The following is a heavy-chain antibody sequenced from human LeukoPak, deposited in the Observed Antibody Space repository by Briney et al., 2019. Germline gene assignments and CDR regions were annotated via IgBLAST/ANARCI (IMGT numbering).Heavy chain of an antibody. V-gene: IGHV3-23*01. D-gene: IGHD3-16*02. CDR2: ISGSGANT. CDR1: GGSISSYY. J-gene: IGHJ4*02. Sequence: ETLSLTCTVSGGSISSYYWSWVRQAPGKGLEWVSTISGSGANTYYADSVRGRFTISRDNSKNTLYLRMNSLRAEDTAVYYCAKERAGYTNPYYFDYWGQGTLVTVSS. CDR3: AKERAGYTNPYYFDY.